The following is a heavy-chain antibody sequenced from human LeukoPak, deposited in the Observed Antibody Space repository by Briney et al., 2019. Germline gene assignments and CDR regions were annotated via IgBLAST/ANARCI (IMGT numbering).Heavy chain of an antibody. CDR2: ITDTGGGT. V-gene: IGHV3-23*01. CDR3: AKDSRIVPAATEFDY. CDR1: GFTFNSYA. J-gene: IGHJ4*02. D-gene: IGHD2-2*01. Sequence: PGGSLRLYCAASGFTFNSYAMSRVRQAPGRGLEWGSTITDTGGGTYYADSVKGRFTISRDNSKNTLYLQMNSLRAEDTAVYYCAKDSRIVPAATEFDYWGQGTLVTVSS.